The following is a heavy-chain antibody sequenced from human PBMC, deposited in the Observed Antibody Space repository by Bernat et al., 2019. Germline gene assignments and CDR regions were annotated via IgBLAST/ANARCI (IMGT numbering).Heavy chain of an antibody. D-gene: IGHD6-13*01. CDR2: ISAYNGNT. CDR3: ARDPPGIAAAGPHYYYYYMDV. Sequence: QVQLVQSGAEVKKPGASVKVSCKASGYTFTSYGISWVRRAPGQGLEWMGWISAYNGNTNYAQKLQGRVTMTTDTSTSTAYMELRSLRSDDTAVYYCARDPPGIAAAGPHYYYYYMDVWGKGTTVTVSS. CDR1: GYTFTSYG. V-gene: IGHV1-18*01. J-gene: IGHJ6*03.